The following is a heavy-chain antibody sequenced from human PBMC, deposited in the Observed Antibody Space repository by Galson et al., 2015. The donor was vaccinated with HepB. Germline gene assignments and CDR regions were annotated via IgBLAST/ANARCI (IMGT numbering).Heavy chain of an antibody. D-gene: IGHD3-22*01. CDR2: INHSGST. Sequence: ETLSLTCAVYGGSFSGYYWSWIRQPPGKGLEWIGEINHSGSTNYNPSLKSRVTISVDTSKNQFSLKLSSVTAADTAVYYCARGRWAGFYDSSGYYYDYWGQGTLVTVSS. J-gene: IGHJ4*02. V-gene: IGHV4-34*01. CDR3: ARGRWAGFYDSSGYYYDY. CDR1: GGSFSGYY.